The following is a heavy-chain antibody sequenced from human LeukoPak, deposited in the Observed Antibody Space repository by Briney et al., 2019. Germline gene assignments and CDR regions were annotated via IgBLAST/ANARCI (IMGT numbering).Heavy chain of an antibody. J-gene: IGHJ4*02. CDR1: GYTFTGYY. CDR3: ATEYCSGGSCYYRLFDY. D-gene: IGHD2-15*01. Sequence: ASVKVSCKASGYTFTGYYMHWVRQAPGQGLEWMGWINPNSGGTNYAQEFQGRVTMTRDTSISTAYMELSRLRSDDTAVYYCATEYCSGGSCYYRLFDYWGQGTLVTVSS. CDR2: INPNSGGT. V-gene: IGHV1-2*02.